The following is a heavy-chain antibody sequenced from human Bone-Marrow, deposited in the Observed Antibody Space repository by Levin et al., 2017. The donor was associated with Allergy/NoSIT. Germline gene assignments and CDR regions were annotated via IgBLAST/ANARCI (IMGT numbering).Heavy chain of an antibody. CDR3: VRDIWVDSSGYPLDS. D-gene: IGHD3-22*01. V-gene: IGHV3-11*01. J-gene: IGHJ4*02. CDR1: GFTFIDYH. CDR2: ISDSGESR. Sequence: GESLKISCAASGFTFIDYHMNWFRQAPGKGLEWISYISDSGESRYYADSVKGRFTITRDNAKKSVYLQMNSLRGEDTAVYHCVRDIWVDSSGYPLDSWGQGTLVIVSS.